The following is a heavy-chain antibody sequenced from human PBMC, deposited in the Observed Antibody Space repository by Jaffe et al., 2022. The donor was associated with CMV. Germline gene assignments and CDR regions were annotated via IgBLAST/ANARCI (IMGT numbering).Heavy chain of an antibody. D-gene: IGHD6-13*01. CDR1: GFSFSSAW. V-gene: IGHV3-15*01. Sequence: EVQLVESGGGLVKPGGSLRLSCAASGFSFSSAWMSWVRQAPGKGLEWVGRIKSKTDGGTIDYAAPVKGRFTISRDDSKNTLYLQMNSLKTEDTAVYYCTWVAGAGSRRPYYYYLDVWGKGTTVTVSS. CDR3: TWVAGAGSRRPYYYYLDV. CDR2: IKSKTDGGTI. J-gene: IGHJ6*03.